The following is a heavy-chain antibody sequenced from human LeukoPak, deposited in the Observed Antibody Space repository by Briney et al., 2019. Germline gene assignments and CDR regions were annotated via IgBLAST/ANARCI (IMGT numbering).Heavy chain of an antibody. CDR3: ARDGGYCRSSSCYALY. D-gene: IGHD2-2*01. V-gene: IGHV1-46*01. Sequence: ASVKVSCKASGYTFTGYYIHWVRQAPGQGLEWMGIINPGDGSTTYAQKFQGRVTVTRDTSTSTVYMELSSLRSEDTAVYYCARDGGYCRSSSCYALYWGQGTLVTVSS. CDR2: INPGDGST. CDR1: GYTFTGYY. J-gene: IGHJ4*02.